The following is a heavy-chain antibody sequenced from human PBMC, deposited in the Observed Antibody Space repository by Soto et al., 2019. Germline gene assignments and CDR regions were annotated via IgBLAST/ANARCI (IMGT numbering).Heavy chain of an antibody. Sequence: EVQLVESGGGLVKPGGSLRLSCAASGFTFSSYSMNWVRQAPGKGLEWVSSISTSSSYISYADSVKGRFTISRDNAENSLYLQMNSLRAEDTAVYYCARGGYCSGGRCYSNYYGMDVWGQGTTVTVSS. CDR2: ISTSSSYI. D-gene: IGHD2-15*01. J-gene: IGHJ6*02. V-gene: IGHV3-21*01. CDR1: GFTFSSYS. CDR3: ARGGYCSGGRCYSNYYGMDV.